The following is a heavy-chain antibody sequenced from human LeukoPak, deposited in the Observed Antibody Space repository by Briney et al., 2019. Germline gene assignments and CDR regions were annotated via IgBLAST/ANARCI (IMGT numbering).Heavy chain of an antibody. J-gene: IGHJ4*02. V-gene: IGHV1-2*02. Sequence: ASVKVSCKAPGHTFTGYYMHWVRQAPGQGLEWMGWINPNSGGTNYAQKFQGRVTTTRDTSISTAYMELSRLRSDDTAVYYCARDLAADSGYDLDYWGQGTLVTVSS. CDR3: ARDLAADSGYDLDY. D-gene: IGHD5-12*01. CDR1: GHTFTGYY. CDR2: INPNSGGT.